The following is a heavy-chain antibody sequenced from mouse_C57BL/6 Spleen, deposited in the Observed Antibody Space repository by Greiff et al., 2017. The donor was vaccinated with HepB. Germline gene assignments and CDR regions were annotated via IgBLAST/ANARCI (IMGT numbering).Heavy chain of an antibody. CDR2: ISSGSSTI. V-gene: IGHV5-17*01. Sequence: EVQLVESGGGLVKPGGSLKLSCAASGFTFSDYGMHWVRQAPEKGLEWVAYISSGSSTIYYADTVKGRFTISRDNAKNTLFLQMTSLRSEDTAMHYCARRDPDDYDVWFAYWGQGTMVTVSA. CDR3: ARRDPDDYDVWFAY. D-gene: IGHD2-4*01. J-gene: IGHJ3*01. CDR1: GFTFSDYG.